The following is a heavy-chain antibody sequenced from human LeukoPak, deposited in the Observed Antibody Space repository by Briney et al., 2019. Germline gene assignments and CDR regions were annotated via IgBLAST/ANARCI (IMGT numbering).Heavy chain of an antibody. V-gene: IGHV4-59*08. CDR2: AYYTGNT. J-gene: IGHJ6*03. CDR3: ARTRPTTLNYYYYYMDV. CDR1: GASMRNHY. D-gene: IGHD1-26*01. Sequence: SETLSLTCTVSGASMRNHYWSWVRQPPGKGLEWIGFAYYTGNTNYNPSLKSRATISVDTSKNQFSLKLSSVTAADTAVYYCARTRPTTLNYYYYYMDVWGKGTTVTISS.